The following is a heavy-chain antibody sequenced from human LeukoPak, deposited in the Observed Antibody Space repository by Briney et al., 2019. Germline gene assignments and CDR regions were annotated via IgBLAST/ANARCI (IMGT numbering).Heavy chain of an antibody. CDR2: IKQDGSEK. Sequence: TGGSLRLSCAASGFTFSSYWMSWVRQAPGKGLEWVANIKQDGSEKYYVDSVKGRFTISRDNAKNSLYLQMNSLRAEDTAVYYCARVRRRYQLLTSNYYYYMDVWGKGTTVTISS. CDR3: ARVRRRYQLLTSNYYYYMDV. D-gene: IGHD2-2*01. V-gene: IGHV3-7*01. CDR1: GFTFSSYW. J-gene: IGHJ6*03.